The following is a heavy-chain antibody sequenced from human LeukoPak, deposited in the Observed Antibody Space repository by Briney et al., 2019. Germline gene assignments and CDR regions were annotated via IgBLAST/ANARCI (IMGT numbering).Heavy chain of an antibody. J-gene: IGHJ4*02. CDR1: GYTFTGYY. D-gene: IGHD4/OR15-4a*01. CDR2: INPNSGGT. CDR3: ARDSKEIGGTMVNSVDY. Sequence: ASVKVSCKASGYTFTGYYMHWVRQAPGQGLEWMGWINPNSGGTNYAQKFQGRVTMTRDTSISTAYMELSRLRSDDTAVYYCARDSKEIGGTMVNSVDYWGQGTLVTVSS. V-gene: IGHV1-2*02.